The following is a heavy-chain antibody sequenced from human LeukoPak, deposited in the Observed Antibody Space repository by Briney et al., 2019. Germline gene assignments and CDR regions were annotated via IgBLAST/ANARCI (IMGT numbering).Heavy chain of an antibody. Sequence: RASVKVSCKTSGYTFTNYGISWVRQAPGLGLEWMGWISAYNGNTNYAQKVQGRVTMTTDTSTSTAYMELRSLRFDDTAVYYCARHQSVRLLQTSSTYFKHVFAIWGQGSMVTVSS. CDR3: ARHQSVRLLQTSSTYFKHVFAI. CDR2: ISAYNGNT. D-gene: IGHD6-13*01. CDR1: GYTFTNYG. V-gene: IGHV1-18*01. J-gene: IGHJ3*02.